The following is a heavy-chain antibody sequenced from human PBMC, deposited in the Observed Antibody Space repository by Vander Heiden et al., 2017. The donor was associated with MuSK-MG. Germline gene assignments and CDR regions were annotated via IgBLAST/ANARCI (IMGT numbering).Heavy chain of an antibody. V-gene: IGHV3-11*01. J-gene: IGHJ1*01. D-gene: IGHD2-2*02. CDR3: ARAGYCSSTSCYTFQK. CDR1: AFIFSDYY. Sequence: QVQLVESGGGLVKPGGSLRLSCAASAFIFSDYYMSWIRPAPGERLEWVSYSSSSGSTIYYADSVKGRITISRDNAKNSLYLQMNSLRAEDTAVYYCARAGYCSSTSCYTFQKWGQGTLVTVSS. CDR2: SSSSGSTI.